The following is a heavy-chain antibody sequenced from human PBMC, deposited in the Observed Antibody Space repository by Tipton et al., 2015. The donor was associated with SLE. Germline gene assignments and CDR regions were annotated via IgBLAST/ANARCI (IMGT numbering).Heavy chain of an antibody. Sequence: LRLSCTVSGGSISSYYWSWIRQPPGKGLEWIGYIYYSGSTNYNPSLKSRVTISVDTSKNQFSLKLSSVTAADTAVYYCARRQEQLVRGYFDYWGQGTLVTVSS. D-gene: IGHD6-6*01. V-gene: IGHV4-59*12. CDR1: GGSISSYY. CDR2: IYYSGST. CDR3: ARRQEQLVRGYFDY. J-gene: IGHJ4*02.